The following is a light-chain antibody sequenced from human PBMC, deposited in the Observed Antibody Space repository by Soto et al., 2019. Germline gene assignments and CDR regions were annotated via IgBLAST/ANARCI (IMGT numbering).Light chain of an antibody. CDR2: GAS. V-gene: IGKV1-17*03. CDR1: QAISHY. Sequence: DIQMTQSPSAMSASVGDRVTITCRASQAISHYLAWFHQRLGEVPKRLIYGASTLQSGVPSRFSGSGSGTEFTLTISSLQPEDFGTYYCLQHNTYPLSFGGGTQVE. J-gene: IGKJ4*01. CDR3: LQHNTYPLS.